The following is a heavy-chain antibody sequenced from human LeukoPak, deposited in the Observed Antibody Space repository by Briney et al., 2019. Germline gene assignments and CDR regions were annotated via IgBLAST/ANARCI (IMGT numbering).Heavy chain of an antibody. J-gene: IGHJ4*02. Sequence: GGSLRLSCAASGFTFNSYNMNWVRQAPGKGLEWASFISSGGDYINYADSVKGRFTISRDNGKNSVYLQMSSLRAEDTAVYYCAREGGSYQFDYWGQGTLVTVSS. D-gene: IGHD1-26*01. CDR3: AREGGSYQFDY. CDR1: GFTFNSYN. CDR2: ISSGGDYI. V-gene: IGHV3-21*01.